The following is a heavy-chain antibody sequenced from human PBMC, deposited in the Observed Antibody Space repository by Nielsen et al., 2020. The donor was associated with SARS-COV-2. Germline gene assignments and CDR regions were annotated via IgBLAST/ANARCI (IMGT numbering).Heavy chain of an antibody. Sequence: SLKISCTASGFSFITYAMSWVRQAPGKGLEWVSGISWNSGSIGYADSVKGRFTISRDNAKNSLYLQMNSLRAEDTALYYCAKGLIAAAGPFDYWGQGTLVTVSS. V-gene: IGHV3-9*01. J-gene: IGHJ4*02. D-gene: IGHD6-13*01. CDR1: GFSFITYA. CDR3: AKGLIAAAGPFDY. CDR2: ISWNSGSI.